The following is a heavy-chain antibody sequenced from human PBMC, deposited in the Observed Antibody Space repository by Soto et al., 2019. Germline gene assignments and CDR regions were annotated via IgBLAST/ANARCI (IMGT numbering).Heavy chain of an antibody. CDR2: ISSSSTYI. V-gene: IGHV3-21*01. D-gene: IGHD1-1*01. CDR1: GFTFSSYS. Sequence: PGGSLRLSCAASGFTFSSYSMNWVRQAPGKGLEWVSSISSSSTYIYYADSVKGRFTISRDNAKNSLYLQMNSLRAEDTAVYYCARIEPTVRPDWGQGTLVTVSS. CDR3: ARIEPTVRPD. J-gene: IGHJ4*02.